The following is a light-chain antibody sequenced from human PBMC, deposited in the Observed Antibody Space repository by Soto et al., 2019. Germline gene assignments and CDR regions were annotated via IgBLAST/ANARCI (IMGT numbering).Light chain of an antibody. Sequence: QSVLTQPPSVSAAPGQKVTISCSGSSSNFANNYISWYQQLPGTAPKLLIYDNNKRPSGIPDRFSGSKSGTSATLGITGLQTGDEADYYCGTWDNSLSAGVFGGGTQLTVL. J-gene: IGLJ2*01. CDR3: GTWDNSLSAGV. CDR2: DNN. V-gene: IGLV1-51*01. CDR1: SSNFANNY.